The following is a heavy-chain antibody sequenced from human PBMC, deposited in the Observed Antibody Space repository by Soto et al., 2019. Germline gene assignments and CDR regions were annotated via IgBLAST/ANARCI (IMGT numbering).Heavy chain of an antibody. D-gene: IGHD3-9*01. CDR1: GFLLSTKGVG. J-gene: IGHJ3*02. Sequence: QITLKESGPTLVQPTQTLTLSCTFSGFLLSTKGVGVGWVRQPPGKAPEWLAHIYWNDDKRYSPALKSRLIITKETSKTEVVRTGTMMDTVDTGTYYCVRTGVCDVSTGTFDIWGQGTIVSVSS. CDR3: VRTGVCDVSTGTFDI. CDR2: IYWNDDK. V-gene: IGHV2-5*04.